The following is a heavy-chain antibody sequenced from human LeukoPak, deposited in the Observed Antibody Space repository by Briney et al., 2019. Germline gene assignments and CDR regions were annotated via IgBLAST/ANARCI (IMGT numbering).Heavy chain of an antibody. CDR1: GYTFTGYY. D-gene: IGHD3-10*01. V-gene: IGHV1-2*06. Sequence: ASVKVSCKASGYTFTGYYMHWVRQAPGQGLEWMGRINPNSGGTNYAQKFQGRVTMTRDTSISTAYMELSRLRSDDTAVYYCARKVAGSYLEEYFDYWGQGTLVTASS. CDR3: ARKVAGSYLEEYFDY. J-gene: IGHJ4*02. CDR2: INPNSGGT.